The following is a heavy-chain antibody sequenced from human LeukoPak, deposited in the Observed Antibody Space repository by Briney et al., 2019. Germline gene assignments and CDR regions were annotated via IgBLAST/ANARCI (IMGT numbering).Heavy chain of an antibody. CDR1: GGSINSGDYY. Sequence: SQTLSLTCTVSGGSINSGDYYWTWLRQPPGKGLEWIGYIYYSGNTYYNPSLKSRLTISVDTSKNHFSLKLSSVTAADTAMYYCARLIRGSWAFDVWGQGTMVTVSS. J-gene: IGHJ3*01. CDR2: IYYSGNT. V-gene: IGHV4-30-4*01. D-gene: IGHD3-10*01. CDR3: ARLIRGSWAFDV.